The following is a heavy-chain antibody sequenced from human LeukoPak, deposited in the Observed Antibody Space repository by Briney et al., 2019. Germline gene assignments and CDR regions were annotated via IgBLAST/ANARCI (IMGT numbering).Heavy chain of an antibody. CDR2: IKSKTDGGTT. CDR1: GFTFSDAW. D-gene: IGHD3-10*01. CDR3: IKEGYGSGSLFDY. V-gene: IGHV3-15*01. J-gene: IGHJ4*02. Sequence: GGSLRVSCAASGFTFSDAWMSWVRQAPGKGPEWVGRIKSKTDGGTTDYAAPVKGRFTISRDDSKKTLYLQMDSLKIEDTALYYCIKEGYGSGSLFDYWGQGALVTVSS.